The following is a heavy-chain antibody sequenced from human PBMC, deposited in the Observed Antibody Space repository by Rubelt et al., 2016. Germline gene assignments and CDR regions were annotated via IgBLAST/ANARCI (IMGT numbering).Heavy chain of an antibody. CDR3: ARWGSTTLSPGGFYFDF. V-gene: IGHV7-4-1*02. CDR2: INTETGKP. CDR1: GYAFTRYP. Sequence: QVQLVQSGSELKKPGASVKVSCKASGYAFTRYPMNWVRQAPGQGLEWLGWINTETGKPTYAQGFTGRFVFSLDTSVNTAYLQISSLTADDTAGYSCARWGSTTLSPGGFYFDFWGQGTLVTVSS. D-gene: IGHD6-13*01. J-gene: IGHJ4*02.